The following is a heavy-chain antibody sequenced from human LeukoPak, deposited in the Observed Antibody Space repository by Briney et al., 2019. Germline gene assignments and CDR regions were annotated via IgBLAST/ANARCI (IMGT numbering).Heavy chain of an antibody. CDR1: GYSISGGYY. V-gene: IGHV4-38-2*02. CDR3: ARGQSIGY. CDR2: IYHSGST. Sequence: SETLSLTCTVAGYSISGGYYWGWIRQPPGKGLEWIGSIYHSGSTYYNPSLKSRVTISVDTSKNQFSLKLSSVTAADTAVYYCARGQSIGYWGQGTLVTVSS. D-gene: IGHD3-16*01. J-gene: IGHJ4*02.